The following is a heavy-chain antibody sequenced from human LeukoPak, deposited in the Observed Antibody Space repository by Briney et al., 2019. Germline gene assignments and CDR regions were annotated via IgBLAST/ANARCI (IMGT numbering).Heavy chain of an antibody. D-gene: IGHD1-1*01. J-gene: IGHJ4*02. V-gene: IGHV4-59*01. CDR2: IYYSGST. CDR1: GASISSNY. CDR3: ARVGDWNDLVY. Sequence: SETLSLTCTVSGASISSNYWSWIRQSPGKGLEWIGYIYYSGSTKYNPSLKSRVTISVDMSKNQLSLKLSSVTAADTAVYYCARVGDWNDLVYWGQGTLVTVSS.